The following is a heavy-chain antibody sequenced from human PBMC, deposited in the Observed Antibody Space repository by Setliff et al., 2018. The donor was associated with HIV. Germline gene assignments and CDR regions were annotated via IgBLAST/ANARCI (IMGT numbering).Heavy chain of an antibody. CDR2: IHITGNT. CDR3: ARLAIPAATTDY. D-gene: IGHD2-2*01. J-gene: IGHJ4*02. CDR1: GGSINRGNYY. V-gene: IGHV4-61*09. Sequence: SETLSLTCSVSGGSINRGNYYWTWIRQSAGKGLEWIGHIHITGNTDYNPSLKSRVTISADTSKSQFSLKLTSVTAADTAAYFCARLAIPAATTDYWGQGTLVTVSS.